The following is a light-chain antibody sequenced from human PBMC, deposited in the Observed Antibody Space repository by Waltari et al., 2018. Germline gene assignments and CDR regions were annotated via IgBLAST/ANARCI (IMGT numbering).Light chain of an antibody. CDR2: YNN. V-gene: IGLV1-51*01. CDR1: GSNIGHNS. J-gene: IGLJ2*01. CDR3: GTWDTSLTVV. Sequence: QSVLTQPPSVSAAAGPKVTISCSGSGSNIGHNSLSLYQPLPGTAPKLLIFYNNKRPSDSPDRFSGSKSGSSATLGIAGLQTGDEAEYYCGTWDTSLTVVFGGGTKLTVL.